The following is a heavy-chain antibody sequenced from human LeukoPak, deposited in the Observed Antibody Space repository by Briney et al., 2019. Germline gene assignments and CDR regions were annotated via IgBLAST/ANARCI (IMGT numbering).Heavy chain of an antibody. CDR3: APGKSYGSGSYYT. CDR1: GGSISSYY. J-gene: IGHJ4*02. V-gene: IGHV4-59*01. CDR2: IYHRGNT. Sequence: PSETLSLTCTVSGGSISSYYWSWIRQPPQQGQEWLGYIYHRGNTKYKPSLKSRVTLPVLTFKNQCSLNLGSVTPAVTAVFSCAPGKSYGSGSYYTWGQGTLVTVSS. D-gene: IGHD3-10*01.